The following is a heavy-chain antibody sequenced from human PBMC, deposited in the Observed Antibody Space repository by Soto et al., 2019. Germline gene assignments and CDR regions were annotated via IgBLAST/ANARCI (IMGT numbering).Heavy chain of an antibody. CDR2: INHSGST. Sequence: TSETLSLTCAVYGGAFRGYYWSWVRQPPGKGLEWIGEINHSGSTNSTPSLKSRFTISVDTSKNQFSLKLSSVTAADTAVYYCAVSNHYGSGDWFDPWGQGTLVTVSS. V-gene: IGHV4-34*01. J-gene: IGHJ5*02. CDR1: GGAFRGYY. D-gene: IGHD3-10*01. CDR3: AVSNHYGSGDWFDP.